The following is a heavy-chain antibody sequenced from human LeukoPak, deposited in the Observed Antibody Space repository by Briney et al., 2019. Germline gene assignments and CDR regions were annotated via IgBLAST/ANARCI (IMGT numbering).Heavy chain of an antibody. D-gene: IGHD6-19*01. V-gene: IGHV4-4*09. CDR2: IHTRGST. CDR1: GGCISSYY. CDR3: AGNSGWYVYNY. Sequence: PSETLSLTCTVSGGCISSYYWSWIRQPPGKGLEWIGYIHTRGSTNYNPSLKSRVTISVDTSKNQFSLKLSSVTAADTAVYYCAGNSGWYVYNYWGQGTLVSVSS. J-gene: IGHJ4*02.